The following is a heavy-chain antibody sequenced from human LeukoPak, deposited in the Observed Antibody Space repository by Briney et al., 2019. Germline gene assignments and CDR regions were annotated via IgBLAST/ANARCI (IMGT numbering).Heavy chain of an antibody. CDR2: ISYDGSNK. CDR3: AREDTVIVPAPRPYYYYGMDV. CDR1: GFTFSSYA. V-gene: IGHV3-30-3*01. Sequence: PGRSLRLSCAASGFTFSSYAMHWVRQAPGKGLEWVAVISYDGSNKYYADSVKGRFTISRDNSKNTLYLQMNSLRAEDTAVYYCAREDTVIVPAPRPYYYYGMDVWGQGTTVTVSS. D-gene: IGHD2-2*01. J-gene: IGHJ6*02.